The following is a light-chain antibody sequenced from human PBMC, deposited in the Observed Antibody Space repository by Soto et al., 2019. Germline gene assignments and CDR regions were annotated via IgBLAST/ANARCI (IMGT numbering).Light chain of an antibody. Sequence: EIGLTQSPGTLSLSPGERATLSCRASQSVSSYLAWYQQKPGQAPRLLIYDASNRATGIPARFSGSGSGTDFTLTISSLEPEDFASYYCLQDYGDSWTFGQGTKVDIK. J-gene: IGKJ1*01. CDR1: QSVSSY. V-gene: IGKV3-11*01. CDR3: LQDYGDSWT. CDR2: DAS.